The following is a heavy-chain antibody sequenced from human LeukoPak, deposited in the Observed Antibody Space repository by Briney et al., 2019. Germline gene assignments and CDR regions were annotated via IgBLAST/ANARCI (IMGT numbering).Heavy chain of an antibody. CDR1: GFTFSSHA. CDR3: AKVDVSYYYYYGMDV. J-gene: IGHJ6*02. Sequence: GGSLRLSCAASGFTFSSHAMSWVRQAPGKGLEWVSAISGGGDLTYYADYLKGRFTSSRDNSKNTLYLQMNSLRAEDTAVYYCAKVDVSYYYYYGMDVWGQGTTVTVSS. D-gene: IGHD2-2*03. V-gene: IGHV3-23*01. CDR2: ISGGGDLT.